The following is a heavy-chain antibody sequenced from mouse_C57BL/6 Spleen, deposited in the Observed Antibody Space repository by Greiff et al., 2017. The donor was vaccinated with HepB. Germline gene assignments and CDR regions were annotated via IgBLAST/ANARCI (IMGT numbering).Heavy chain of an antibody. CDR2: ISGGGGNT. J-gene: IGHJ4*01. D-gene: IGHD2-3*01. CDR1: GFTFSSYT. V-gene: IGHV5-9*01. CDR3: ARHDGYSHAMDY. Sequence: DVQLVESGGGLVKPGGSLKLSCAASGFTFSSYTMSWVRQTPEKRLEWVATISGGGGNTYYPDSVKGRFTISRDNAKNTLYLQMSSLRSEDTALYYCARHDGYSHAMDYWGQGTSVTVSS.